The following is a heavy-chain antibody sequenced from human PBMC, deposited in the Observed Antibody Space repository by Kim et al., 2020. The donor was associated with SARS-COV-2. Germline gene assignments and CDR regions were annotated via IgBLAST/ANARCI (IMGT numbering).Heavy chain of an antibody. D-gene: IGHD2-21*02. CDR3: ARDPALNCGGDCYPTHFDY. J-gene: IGHJ4*02. V-gene: IGHV3-11*04. Sequence: GRFTISRDNAKNALYLQMNSLRAEDTAVYYCARDPALNCGGDCYPTHFDYWGQGTLVTVSS.